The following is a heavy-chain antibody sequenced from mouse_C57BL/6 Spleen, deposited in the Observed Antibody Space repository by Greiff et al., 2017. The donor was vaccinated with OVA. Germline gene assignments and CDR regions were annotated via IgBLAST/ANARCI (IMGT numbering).Heavy chain of an antibody. D-gene: IGHD2-4*01. V-gene: IGHV8-8*01. Sequence: QVTLKESGPGILQPSQTLSLTCSFSGFSLSTFGMGVGWIRQPSGKGLEWLAHIWWDDDKYYNPALKSRLTISKDTSKNQVFLKIANVDTADTATYYCARPVYYDYEGGYFDYWGQGTTLTVSS. J-gene: IGHJ2*01. CDR1: GFSLSTFGMG. CDR3: ARPVYYDYEGGYFDY. CDR2: IWWDDDK.